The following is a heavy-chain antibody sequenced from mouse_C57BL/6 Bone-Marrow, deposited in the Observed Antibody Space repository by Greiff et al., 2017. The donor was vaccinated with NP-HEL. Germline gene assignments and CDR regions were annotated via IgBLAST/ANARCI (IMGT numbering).Heavy chain of an antibody. Sequence: VQLQQSGPGLVAPSQSLSITCTVSGFSLTSYGVDWVRQSPGKGLEWLGVIWGVGSTNYNSALKSRLSISKDNSKSQVFLKMNSLQTDDTAMYYCASGAGLFAYWGQGTLVTVSA. J-gene: IGHJ3*01. CDR2: IWGVGST. CDR1: GFSLTSYG. CDR3: ASGAGLFAY. V-gene: IGHV2-6*01.